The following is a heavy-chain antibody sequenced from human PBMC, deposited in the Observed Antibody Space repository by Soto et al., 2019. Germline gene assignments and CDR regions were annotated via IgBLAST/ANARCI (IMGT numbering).Heavy chain of an antibody. V-gene: IGHV1-46*01. CDR1: GYAFTMFY. J-gene: IGHJ5*02. CDR3: ARANGPYYYDSSRNWFDP. CDR2: INADGGRT. D-gene: IGHD3-22*01. Sequence: GASVKVSCRTSGYAFTMFYMSWVRQAPGQGLEWMGTINADGGRTTYAQNFQGRLTMTSDTSTGTISLKLSSVTAADTAVYYCARANGPYYYDSSRNWFDPWGQGTLVTVSS.